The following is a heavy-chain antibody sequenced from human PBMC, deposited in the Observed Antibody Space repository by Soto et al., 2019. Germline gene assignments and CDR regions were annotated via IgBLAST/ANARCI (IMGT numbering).Heavy chain of an antibody. CDR1: GYTFTSYA. J-gene: IGHJ6*02. Sequence: QVQLVQSGAEVKKPGASVKVSCKASGYTFTSYAMHWVRQAPGQRLEWMGWINAGNGNTKYSQKFQGRVTITRDTSASTAYMELSSLRSEDTAVYYCASHLPQYYYYGMDVWGQGTTVTVSS. CDR3: ASHLPQYYYYGMDV. V-gene: IGHV1-3*01. CDR2: INAGNGNT.